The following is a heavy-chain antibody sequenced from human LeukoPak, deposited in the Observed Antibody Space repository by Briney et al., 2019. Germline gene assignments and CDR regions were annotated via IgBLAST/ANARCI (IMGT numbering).Heavy chain of an antibody. J-gene: IGHJ5*02. Sequence: SETLSLTCTVSGGSISSGDYYWGWIRQPPGKGLEWIGSIYHSGSTYYNPSLKSRVTISVDTSKNQFSLKLSSVTAADTAVYYCARLIVVVPAAILWFDPWGQGTLVTVSS. D-gene: IGHD2-2*01. V-gene: IGHV4-39*07. CDR1: GGSISSGDYY. CDR2: IYHSGST. CDR3: ARLIVVVPAAILWFDP.